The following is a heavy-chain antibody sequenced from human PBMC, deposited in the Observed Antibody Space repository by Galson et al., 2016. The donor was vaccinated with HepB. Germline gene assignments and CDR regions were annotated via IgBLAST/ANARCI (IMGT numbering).Heavy chain of an antibody. J-gene: IGHJ4*02. CDR2: DSMDGRRK. CDR3: AKRHEYCPPVGCSVDY. CDR1: GFTFSKYG. V-gene: IGHV3-30*18. Sequence: SLRLSCAASGFTFSKYGMHWVRQAPGKGLEWVAADSMDGRRKFYADSVKGRFTISRDNSNNMLFLQMSSLRPDDTAGYYCAKRHEYCPPVGCSVDYWGQGTLVFVSS. D-gene: IGHD2/OR15-2a*01.